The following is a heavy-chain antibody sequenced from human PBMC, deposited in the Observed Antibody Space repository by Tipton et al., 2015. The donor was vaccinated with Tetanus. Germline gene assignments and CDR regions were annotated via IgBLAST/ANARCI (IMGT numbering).Heavy chain of an antibody. CDR3: ATSTHYDSSGYYYFDY. J-gene: IGHJ4*02. V-gene: IGHV1-69*01. CDR1: GGTFSSYA. CDR2: IIPIFGTA. D-gene: IGHD3-22*01. Sequence: QSGPEVKKPGSSVKVSCKASGGTFSSYAISWVRQAPGQGLEWMGGIIPIFGTANYAQKFQGRVTITADESTSTAYMELSSLRSEDTAVYYCATSTHYDSSGYYYFDYWGQGTLVTVSS.